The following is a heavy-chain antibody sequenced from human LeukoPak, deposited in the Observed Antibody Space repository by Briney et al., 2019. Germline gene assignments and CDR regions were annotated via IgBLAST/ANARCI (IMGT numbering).Heavy chain of an antibody. CDR3: ASDKSEYDSSGRGDY. CDR2: INGDGSYT. J-gene: IGHJ4*02. Sequence: PGGSLRLSCAASGFAFSSYWMHWVRQVPGKGLVWLSRINGDGSYTKYADSVKGRFTISRDNAQNTLFLQMNSLSAEDTAVYFCASDKSEYDSSGRGDYWGQGTLVTASS. CDR1: GFAFSSYW. V-gene: IGHV3-74*03. D-gene: IGHD3-22*01.